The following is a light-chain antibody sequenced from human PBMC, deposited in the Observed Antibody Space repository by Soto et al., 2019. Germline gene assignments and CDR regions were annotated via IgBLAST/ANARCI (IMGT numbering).Light chain of an antibody. J-gene: IGKJ1*01. V-gene: IGKV3-11*01. Sequence: LLTQSPATLSLSAGERVTLSCRASQSISSYLAWYQQKPGQASMLLIYDASNRTTGIPARFSGSGSGTDFTLTISRLEPEDFAVYYCQQYASSRTFGQGTRWIS. CDR3: QQYASSRT. CDR1: QSISSY. CDR2: DAS.